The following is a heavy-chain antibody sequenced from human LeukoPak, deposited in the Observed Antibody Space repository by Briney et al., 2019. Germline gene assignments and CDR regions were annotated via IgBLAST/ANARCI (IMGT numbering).Heavy chain of an antibody. D-gene: IGHD5-18*01. CDR3: ARDLPRGYSCDY. CDR1: GFTSSDYS. CDR2: INGHGDAT. V-gene: IGHV3-48*01. Sequence: GGSLRLSCAASGFTSSDYSMNWVRQAPGKGLEWVSYINGHGDATYYADSVEGRFTISRDNAKKSLYLQMDSLRAEDTAVYYCARDLPRGYSCDYWGQGTLVTVSS. J-gene: IGHJ4*02.